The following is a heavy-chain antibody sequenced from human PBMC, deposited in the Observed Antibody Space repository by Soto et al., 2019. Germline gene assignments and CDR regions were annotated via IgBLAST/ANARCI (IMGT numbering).Heavy chain of an antibody. Sequence: ASVKVSCKASGYTLTSYGISWVRQAPGQGLEWMGWISAYNGNTNYAQKLQGRVTMTTDTSTSTAYMELRSLRSDDTAVYYCARDGDSSDYYYYGMDVWGQGTTVTVSS. CDR1: GYTLTSYG. V-gene: IGHV1-18*01. CDR3: ARDGDSSDYYYYGMDV. D-gene: IGHD3-22*01. CDR2: ISAYNGNT. J-gene: IGHJ6*02.